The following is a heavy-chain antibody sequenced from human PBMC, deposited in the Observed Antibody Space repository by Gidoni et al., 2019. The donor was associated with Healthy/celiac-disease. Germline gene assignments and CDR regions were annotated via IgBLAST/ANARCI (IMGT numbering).Heavy chain of an antibody. CDR3: ARGLPALWFGELLYWFDP. J-gene: IGHJ5*02. Sequence: QVQLQPWGAGLLKPSEPLSLTCAVYGGSFSGYSWSWIRPPPGKGLEWIGEINHSGRTNYNPSLKSRVTISVDTSKNQFSLKRSSVTAADTAVYYCARGLPALWFGELLYWFDPWGQGTLVTVSS. CDR2: INHSGRT. V-gene: IGHV4-34*01. CDR1: GGSFSGYS. D-gene: IGHD3-10*01.